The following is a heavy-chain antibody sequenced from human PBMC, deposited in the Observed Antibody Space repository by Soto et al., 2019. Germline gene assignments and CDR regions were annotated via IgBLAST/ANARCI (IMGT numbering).Heavy chain of an antibody. CDR2: INPNGGDT. V-gene: IGHV1-46*01. Sequence: ASVKVSCKASGYTFTYYHVHWVRQAPGQGLEWMGMINPNGGDTTYAQKFQGRVTMTRDTSTSTVYMEVSSLRSEDTALYYCARFSRDFWSGYYIAYWGRGTLVTVSS. CDR1: GYTFTYYH. J-gene: IGHJ4*02. D-gene: IGHD3-3*01. CDR3: ARFSRDFWSGYYIAY.